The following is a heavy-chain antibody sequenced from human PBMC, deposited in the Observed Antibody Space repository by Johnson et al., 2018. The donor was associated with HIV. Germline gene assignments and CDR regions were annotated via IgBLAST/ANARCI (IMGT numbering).Heavy chain of an antibody. V-gene: IGHV3-11*04. CDR2: ISSSGSTI. J-gene: IGHJ3*02. CDR3: HDAFDI. Sequence: EWVSYISSSGSTIYYADSVKGRFTISRDNAKNSLYLQMNSLRAEDTAVYSGHDAFDIWGQGTMVTVSS.